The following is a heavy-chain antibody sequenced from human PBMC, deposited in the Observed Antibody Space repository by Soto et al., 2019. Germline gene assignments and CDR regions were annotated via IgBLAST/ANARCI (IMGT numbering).Heavy chain of an antibody. CDR1: GDSVTSGSYY. V-gene: IGHV4-61*03. D-gene: IGHD7-27*01. J-gene: IGHJ6*02. CDR2: IAYTGRT. CDR3: AREWGLLPSYVMRV. Sequence: PSETLSLTCIVSGDSVTSGSYYWTWLRQPPGKGLEWVGYIAYTGRTKDNPSLQSRVTISVDTAKNHFSLTLSSVTAADTAVYFCAREWGLLPSYVMRVWGPGTAVHVPS.